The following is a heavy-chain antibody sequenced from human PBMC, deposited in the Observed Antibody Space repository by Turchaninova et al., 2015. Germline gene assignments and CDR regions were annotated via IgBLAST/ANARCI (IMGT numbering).Heavy chain of an antibody. CDR3: ARGYYWADCGGDCYPNWYFDL. Sequence: TPGKGLEWVSSISTRTTYIFYADSVKGRFTIPKDNAKNSVYLQMSSLRAGDTAFYYCARGYYWADCGGDCYPNWYFDLWGRGTLVTVSS. D-gene: IGHD2-21*02. CDR2: ISTRTTYI. J-gene: IGHJ2*01. V-gene: IGHV3-21*01.